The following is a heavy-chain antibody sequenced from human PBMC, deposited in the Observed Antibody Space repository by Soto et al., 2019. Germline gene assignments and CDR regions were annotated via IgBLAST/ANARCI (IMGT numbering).Heavy chain of an antibody. V-gene: IGHV3-30*03. CDR2: ISYDGNSK. CDR1: GFTFYTSA. Sequence: QVQLVESGGGVVQPGRSLRLSCAASGFTFYTSALHWVRQAPGKGLEWVTFISYDGNSKYYTDSVKGRFTISRDNSKNTLYLQMNSLIAENTAIYYCPMLVGPIDYWGQGTLAIVSS. D-gene: IGHD1-26*01. CDR3: PMLVGPIDY. J-gene: IGHJ4*02.